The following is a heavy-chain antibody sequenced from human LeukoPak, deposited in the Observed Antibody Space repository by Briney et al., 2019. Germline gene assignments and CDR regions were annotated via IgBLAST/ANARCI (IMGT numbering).Heavy chain of an antibody. CDR2: VYYSGST. Sequence: SETLSLTCTVSGVSIGSTYYSWGWLREPPGKGLEWIGSVYYSGSTYYSPSLKSRVTISVDTSKNQFSLKMSSVTAADTAVYYCARVKVLRGQQPNWFDTGGQGTLVTVSA. J-gene: IGHJ5*02. CDR3: ARVKVLRGQQPNWFDT. CDR1: GVSIGSTYYS. V-gene: IGHV4-39*07. D-gene: IGHD6-13*01.